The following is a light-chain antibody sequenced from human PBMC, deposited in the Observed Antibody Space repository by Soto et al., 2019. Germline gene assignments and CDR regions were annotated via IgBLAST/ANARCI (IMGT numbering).Light chain of an antibody. CDR1: TSDVGGYDV. V-gene: IGLV2-23*02. Sequence: QSALTQPASVSGSPGQSITISCSGTTSDVGGYDVVSWYQQHPGKAPKLMIFEVNQRPSGVSDRFSGSKSGNTASLTISGLQAGDEADYYCCSFAGSSTFWVFGGWTKVTVL. J-gene: IGLJ3*02. CDR3: CSFAGSSTFWV. CDR2: EVN.